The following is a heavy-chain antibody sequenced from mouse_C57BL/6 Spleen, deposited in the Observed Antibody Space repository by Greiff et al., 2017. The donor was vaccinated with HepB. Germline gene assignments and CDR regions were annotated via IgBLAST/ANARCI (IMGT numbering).Heavy chain of an antibody. CDR2: IDPETGGT. V-gene: IGHV1-15*01. CDR1: GYTFTDYE. CDR3: TRDHCGSSYWFAY. D-gene: IGHD1-1*01. J-gene: IGHJ3*01. Sequence: QVQLQQSGAELVRPGASVTLSCKASGYTFTDYEMHWVKQTPVHGLEWIGAIDPETGGTAYNQKFKGKAILTADKSSSTAYMELRSLTSEDSAVYYCTRDHCGSSYWFAYWGQGTLVTVSA.